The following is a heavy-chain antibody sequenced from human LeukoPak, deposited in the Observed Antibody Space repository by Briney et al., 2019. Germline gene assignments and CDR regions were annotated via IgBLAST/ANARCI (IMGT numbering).Heavy chain of an antibody. D-gene: IGHD1-26*01. V-gene: IGHV3-7*03. CDR1: GFTFSNFW. J-gene: IGHJ4*02. CDR3: AKGIVGATDYFDY. Sequence: PGGSLRLSCTASGFTFSNFWMGWVRQAPGKGLEWVANIKQDETEKFYLGSVKGRFTISRDNAKNSLYLQMNSLRVEDTALYYCAKGIVGATDYFDYWGQGTLVTVSS. CDR2: IKQDETEK.